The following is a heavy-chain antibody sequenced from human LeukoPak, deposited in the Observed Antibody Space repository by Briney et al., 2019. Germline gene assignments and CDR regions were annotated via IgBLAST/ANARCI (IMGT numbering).Heavy chain of an antibody. Sequence: PSETLSLTCTVSGDSISYTNYYWGWIRQPPGKGLEWIATIYYSGSTYYNPSLKSRVTMSVDTSKNQFSLKLSSVTAADTAVYYCASWRSSPANARYWGQGTLVTVSS. D-gene: IGHD6-6*01. CDR2: IYYSGST. J-gene: IGHJ4*02. CDR1: GDSISYTNYY. CDR3: ASWRSSPANARY. V-gene: IGHV4-39*07.